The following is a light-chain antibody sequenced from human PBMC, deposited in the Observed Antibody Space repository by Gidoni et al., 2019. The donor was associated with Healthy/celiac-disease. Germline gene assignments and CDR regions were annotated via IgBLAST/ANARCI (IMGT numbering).Light chain of an antibody. CDR2: DVS. CDR3: CSYAGSYTYV. CDR1: SSDVGGYNY. J-gene: IGLJ1*01. V-gene: IGLV2-11*01. Sequence: QSALTQPPSVSGSPGQSVTISCTGTSSDVGGYNYVSWYQQPPGKAPKLMIYDVSKRPAGVPDRFSGAKSGNTASRTIAGLQAEDEADYYCCSYAGSYTYVFGTGTKVTVL.